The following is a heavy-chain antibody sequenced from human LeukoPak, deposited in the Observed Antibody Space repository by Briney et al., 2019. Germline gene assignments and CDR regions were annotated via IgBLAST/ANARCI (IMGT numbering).Heavy chain of an antibody. D-gene: IGHD2-2*03. CDR1: GFTFSSYA. V-gene: IGHV3-23*01. CDR2: ISGSGGST. Sequence: PGGSLRLSCAASGFTFSSYAMSWVRQAPGKGLEWVSAISGSGGSTYYADSVKGRFTISRDNSKNTLYLQMNSLRAEDTAVYYCAKDLDIVVVPAAYQFDYWGQGTLVTVSS. CDR3: AKDLDIVVVPAAYQFDY. J-gene: IGHJ4*02.